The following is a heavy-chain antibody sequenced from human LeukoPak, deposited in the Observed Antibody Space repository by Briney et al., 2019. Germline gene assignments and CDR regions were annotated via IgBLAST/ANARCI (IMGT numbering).Heavy chain of an antibody. D-gene: IGHD5-18*01. CDR3: ARDRGVRGYSYGEGY. V-gene: IGHV3-7*01. CDR1: GFTFSSYW. CDR2: IKQDGSEK. J-gene: IGHJ4*02. Sequence: GGSLRLSCAASGFTFSSYWMSWVRQAPGKGLEWVANIKQDGSEKYYVDSVKGRFTISRDNAKNSLYLQMNSLRAEDTAVYYCARDRGVRGYSYGEGYWGQGTLVTVSS.